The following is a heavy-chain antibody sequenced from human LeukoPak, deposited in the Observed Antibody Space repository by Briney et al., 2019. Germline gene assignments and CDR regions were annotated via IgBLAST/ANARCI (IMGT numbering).Heavy chain of an antibody. D-gene: IGHD1-26*01. J-gene: IGHJ1*01. V-gene: IGHV7-4-1*02. CDR1: GYIFSIYA. CDR2: ISTNTGNP. Sequence: ASVKDSCKASGYIFSIYALIWVRQAPGQGLELMGSISTNTGNPTYAQGFTGRFVFSLDTSVSTAYLQISSLKAEDTAVYYCARDYTLTIGTTTYFQLWGQGTLVTVSS. CDR3: ARDYTLTIGTTTYFQL.